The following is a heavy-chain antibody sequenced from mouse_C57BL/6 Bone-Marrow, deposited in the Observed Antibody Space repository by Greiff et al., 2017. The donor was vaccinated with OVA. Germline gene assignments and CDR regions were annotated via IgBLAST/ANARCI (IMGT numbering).Heavy chain of an antibody. CDR3: AIETAQATLAMDY. J-gene: IGHJ4*01. CDR1: GYTFTSYW. CDR2: IYPGSGST. Sequence: QVHVKQPGAELVKPGASVKMSCKASGYTFTSYWITWVKQRPGQGLEWIGDIYPGSGSTNYNEKFKSKATLTVDTSSSTAYMQLSSLTSEDSAVYYCAIETAQATLAMDYWGQGTSVTVSS. D-gene: IGHD3-2*02. V-gene: IGHV1-55*01.